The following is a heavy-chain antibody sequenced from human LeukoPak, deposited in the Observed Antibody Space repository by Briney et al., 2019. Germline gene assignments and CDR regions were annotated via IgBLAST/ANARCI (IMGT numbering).Heavy chain of an antibody. CDR2: IIPIFGTA. D-gene: IGHD6-13*01. Sequence: SVKISCKAAGGTFSSYAISWVRQAPGQGLEWMGGIIPIFGTANYAQKFQGRVTITADESTSTAYMELSSLRSEDTAVYYCARVASSSWYYYYYYMDVWGKGTTVTVSS. CDR3: ARVASSSWYYYYYYMDV. J-gene: IGHJ6*03. V-gene: IGHV1-69*13. CDR1: GGTFSSYA.